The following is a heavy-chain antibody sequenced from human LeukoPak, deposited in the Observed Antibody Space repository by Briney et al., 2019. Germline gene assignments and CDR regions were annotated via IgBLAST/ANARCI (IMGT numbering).Heavy chain of an antibody. CDR3: AADLSNPRMGASYLDS. V-gene: IGHV1-58*02. D-gene: IGHD3-16*01. CDR2: IIVGSGAT. J-gene: IGHJ4*02. Sequence: ASVKVSCKVSGYTLTEISMHWVRQARGQRLEWIGWIIVGSGATKCAQDFQERVTITRDLSTSTLYMELRSLTSEDTAVYYCAADLSNPRMGASYLDSWGQGTLVTVSS. CDR1: GYTLTEIS.